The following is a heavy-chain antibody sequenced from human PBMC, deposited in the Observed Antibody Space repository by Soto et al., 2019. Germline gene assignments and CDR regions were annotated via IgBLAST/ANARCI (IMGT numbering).Heavy chain of an antibody. CDR3: ARYTTNGFWSGYVGFDP. J-gene: IGHJ5*02. CDR1: GGSISSCDYS. V-gene: IGHV4-30-2*02. D-gene: IGHD3-3*01. Sequence: SESLSLTCAVSGGSISSCDYSWSWIRQPPGKGLEWIGYIYYSGSTKYNPSLKSRVTISVDRSRNHFSLNLRSVTTADTALYYCARYTTNGFWSGYVGFDPWGQAPLVTVAS. CDR2: IYYSGST.